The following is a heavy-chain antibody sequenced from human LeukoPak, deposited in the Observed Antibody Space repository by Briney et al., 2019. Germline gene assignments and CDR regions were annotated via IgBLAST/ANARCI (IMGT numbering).Heavy chain of an antibody. V-gene: IGHV3-53*01. D-gene: IGHD3-10*01. CDR1: GFTVSNNY. Sequence: GGSLRLSCSASGFTVSNNYMAWVRQAPGKGLEWVSVIYSGGSADYADSVKGRFTISRDISKNTLYLQMNTLRAEDTAVYYCAKLDYGSGSFFDYWGQGTLVTVSS. CDR3: AKLDYGSGSFFDY. J-gene: IGHJ4*02. CDR2: IYSGGSA.